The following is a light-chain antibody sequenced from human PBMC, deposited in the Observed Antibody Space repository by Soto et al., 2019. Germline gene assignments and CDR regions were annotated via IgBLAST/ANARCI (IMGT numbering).Light chain of an antibody. V-gene: IGKV3D-15*01. CDR2: DAS. Sequence: EIVMTQSPATLSVSAGERATLSCRARQSVRSNLAWYQQKPGQAPRLLIYDASTRATGIPARFSGSGSGTEIILTISSLQSEDFAVYFCQQYSSSPQTFGQGTKV. CDR3: QQYSSSPQT. J-gene: IGKJ1*01. CDR1: QSVRSN.